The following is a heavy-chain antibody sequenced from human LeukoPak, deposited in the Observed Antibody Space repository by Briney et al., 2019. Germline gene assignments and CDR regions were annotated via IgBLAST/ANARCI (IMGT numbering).Heavy chain of an antibody. J-gene: IGHJ6*02. CDR3: ARDRRYRPYYYYGMDV. V-gene: IGHV1-46*01. CDR2: INPSGGST. CDR1: GYTFTSYY. Sequence: ASVKVSCKASGYTFTSYYMHWVRQAPGQGLEWMGIINPSGGSTSYAQKFQGRVTMTGDTSTSTVYMELSSLRSEDTAVYYCARDRRYRPYYYYGMDVWGQGTTVTVSS. D-gene: IGHD1-26*01.